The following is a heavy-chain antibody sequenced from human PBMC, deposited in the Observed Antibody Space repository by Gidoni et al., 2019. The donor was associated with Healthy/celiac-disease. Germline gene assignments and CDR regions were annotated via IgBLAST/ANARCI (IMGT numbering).Heavy chain of an antibody. CDR2: IYYSGST. V-gene: IGHV4-59*01. CDR1: GGSISSYY. CDR3: ARDLPGGGFDY. Sequence: VQLQESGPGLVKPSETLSLPCTVSGGSISSYYWSWIRQPPGKGLEWIGYIYYSGSTNYNPSLKSRVTISVDTSKNQFSLKLSSVTAADTAVYYCARDLPGGGFDYWGQGTLVTVSS. J-gene: IGHJ4*02. D-gene: IGHD3-10*01.